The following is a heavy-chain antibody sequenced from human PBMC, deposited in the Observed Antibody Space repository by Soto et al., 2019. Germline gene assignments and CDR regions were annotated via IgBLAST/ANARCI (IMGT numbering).Heavy chain of an antibody. CDR1: GGSISSGGYY. J-gene: IGHJ6*03. CDR3: ARGGTVTTPIAYMDV. D-gene: IGHD4-17*01. CDR2: IYYSGST. Sequence: SETLSLTCTVSGGSISSGGYYWSWIRQHPGKGLEWIGYIYYSGSTYYNPSLKSRVTISVDTSKNQFSLKLSSVTAADTAVYYCARGGTVTTPIAYMDVRGKGTTLTVSS. V-gene: IGHV4-31*03.